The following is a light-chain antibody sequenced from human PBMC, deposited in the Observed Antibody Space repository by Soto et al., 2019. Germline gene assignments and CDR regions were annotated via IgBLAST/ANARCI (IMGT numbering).Light chain of an antibody. V-gene: IGLV2-14*01. CDR1: SSDFGGYTY. CDR3: SSYATSSTLDVV. Sequence: QSAQTQPASVSGSPGQSITISCTGTSSDFGGYTYVSWYQQHPGKAPKLIIYDVSNRPSGVSYRFSGSESGNTASLTISGLQAEDEADYYCSSYATSSTLDVVFGGGTKLTVL. CDR2: DVS. J-gene: IGLJ2*01.